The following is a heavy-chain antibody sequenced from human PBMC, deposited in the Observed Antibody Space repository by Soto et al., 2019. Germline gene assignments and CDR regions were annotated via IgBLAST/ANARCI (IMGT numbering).Heavy chain of an antibody. CDR2: ISGSGGST. Sequence: GGSLRLSCAASGFTFSSYAMSWVRQAPGKGLEWVSAISGSGGSTYYADSVKGRFTISRDNSKNTLYLQMNSLKAEDTAVYYCAKDYYDSSGYYPTAEYFQHWGQGTLVTVSS. CDR1: GFTFSSYA. CDR3: AKDYYDSSGYYPTAEYFQH. V-gene: IGHV3-23*01. J-gene: IGHJ1*01. D-gene: IGHD3-22*01.